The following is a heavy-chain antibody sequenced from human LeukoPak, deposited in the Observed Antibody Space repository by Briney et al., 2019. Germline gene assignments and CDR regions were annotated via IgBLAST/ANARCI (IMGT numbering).Heavy chain of an antibody. D-gene: IGHD5-18*01. V-gene: IGHV3-23*01. Sequence: GGSLRLSCEASGFTFGSHAMYWVRQAPGKGLEWVAGIFGSGGSPHYADPVKGRFTISRDNSRNTVYLQINSLRAEDTAVYYCGKTPVGYSSGQKPAWPVDYWGQGTLVTASS. CDR2: IFGSGGSP. CDR3: GKTPVGYSSGQKPAWPVDY. J-gene: IGHJ4*02. CDR1: GFTFGSHA.